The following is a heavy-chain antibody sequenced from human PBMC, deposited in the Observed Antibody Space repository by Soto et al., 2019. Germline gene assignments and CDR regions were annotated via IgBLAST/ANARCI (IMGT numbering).Heavy chain of an antibody. Sequence: GGSLRLSCAASGFIFGNYGMTWVRQAPGKGLEWVSGITGNGGSTYYADPVKGRFTISRDNSRNTPYLQMNSLRAEDTAIYYCAKDQFSSGWYNDYYYGMDVWCQGTTVAVSS. J-gene: IGHJ6*02. CDR2: ITGNGGST. CDR1: GFIFGNYG. CDR3: AKDQFSSGWYNDYYYGMDV. V-gene: IGHV3-23*01. D-gene: IGHD6-19*01.